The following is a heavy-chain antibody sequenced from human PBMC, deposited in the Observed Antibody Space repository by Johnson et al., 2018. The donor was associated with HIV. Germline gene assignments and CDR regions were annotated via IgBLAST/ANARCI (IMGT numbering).Heavy chain of an antibody. CDR1: GFSVSDSY. CDR3: APWTAI. D-gene: IGHD3/OR15-3a*01. CDR2: LYSGGNT. V-gene: IGHV3-66*01. J-gene: IGHJ3*02. Sequence: EVQLVESGGGLVQPGGSLRLSCGASGFSVSDSYMNWVRQAPGQGLEWVSVLYSGGNTYYADSVRGRFTISRDTSKNTLYLQMSSLRAEDTAVYYCAPWTAIWGQGTMVTVSS.